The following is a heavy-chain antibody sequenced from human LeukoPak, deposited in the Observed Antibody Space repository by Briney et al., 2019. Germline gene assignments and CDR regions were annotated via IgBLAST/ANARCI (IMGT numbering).Heavy chain of an antibody. J-gene: IGHJ3*02. CDR1: GFTFDDYA. D-gene: IGHD4-17*01. CDR2: ISWNSGSI. CDR3: AKAPRKLVTSDAFDI. Sequence: GGSLRLSCAASGFTFDDYAMHWVRQAPGKGLEWVSGISWNSGSIGYADSVKGRFTISRDHAKNSLYLQMNSLRAEDTALYYCAKAPRKLVTSDAFDIWGQGTMVTVSS. V-gene: IGHV3-9*01.